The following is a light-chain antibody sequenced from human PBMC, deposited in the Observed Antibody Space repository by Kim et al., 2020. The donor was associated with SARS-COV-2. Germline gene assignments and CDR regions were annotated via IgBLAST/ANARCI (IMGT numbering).Light chain of an antibody. V-gene: IGLV1-51*01. Sequence: QKVTISCSASSSNIGNNYVSWYQQLPGTAPKLLIYDNNKRPSGIPYRFSGSKSGTSATLGITGLQTGDEADYYCGTWDSSLSANWVFGGGTKLTVL. J-gene: IGLJ3*02. CDR1: SSNIGNNY. CDR2: DNN. CDR3: GTWDSSLSANWV.